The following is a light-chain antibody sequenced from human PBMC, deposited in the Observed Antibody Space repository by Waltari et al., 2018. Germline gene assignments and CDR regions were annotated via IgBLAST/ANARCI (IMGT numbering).Light chain of an antibody. CDR1: TGAVTSGYY. CDR3: LLYYGDAQLGV. Sequence: QTVVTQEPSLTVSPGGTVTLTCASSTGAVTSGYYPNWFKQKPGQAPRSLIYSISKKHSWTPARFSGSLLGGKAALTLSGAQPEDEAEYYCLLYYGDAQLGVFGGGTKLTVL. V-gene: IGLV7-43*01. CDR2: SIS. J-gene: IGLJ3*02.